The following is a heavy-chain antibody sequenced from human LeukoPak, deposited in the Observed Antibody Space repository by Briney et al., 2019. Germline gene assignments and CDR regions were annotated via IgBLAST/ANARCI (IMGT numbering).Heavy chain of an antibody. Sequence: GGSLRLSCAASGFTFSSYEMNWVRQAPGKGLEWVSYISSSGSTVYYADSVKGRFTISRDNAKNSLCLQMNSLRAEDTAVYYCARDNGSGSYLGYWGQGTLVTVSS. CDR1: GFTFSSYE. J-gene: IGHJ4*02. V-gene: IGHV3-48*03. D-gene: IGHD3-10*01. CDR3: ARDNGSGSYLGY. CDR2: ISSSGSTV.